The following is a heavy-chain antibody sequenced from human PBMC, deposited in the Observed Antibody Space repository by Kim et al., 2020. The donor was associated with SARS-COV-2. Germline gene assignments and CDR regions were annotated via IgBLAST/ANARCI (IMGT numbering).Heavy chain of an antibody. J-gene: IGHJ6*03. CDR3: ARGTRQWLSRHYYYYMDV. Sequence: SETLSLTCAVYGGSFSGYYWSWIRQPPGKGLEWIGEINHSGSTNYNPSLKSRVTISVDTSKNQFSLKLGSVTAADTAVYYCARGTRQWLSRHYYYYMDVWGKRTTVTVSS. D-gene: IGHD6-19*01. V-gene: IGHV4-34*01. CDR2: INHSGST. CDR1: GGSFSGYY.